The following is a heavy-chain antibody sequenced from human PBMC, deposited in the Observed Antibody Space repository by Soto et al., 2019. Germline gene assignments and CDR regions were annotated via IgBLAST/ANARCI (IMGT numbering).Heavy chain of an antibody. V-gene: IGHV1-3*01. CDR2: INAGNGNT. CDR3: ARVGDFWSGYYYGH. Sequence: GASVKVSCKASGYTFTSYAMHWVRQAPGQRLEWMGWINAGNGNTKYSQKFQGRVTITRDTSASTAYMELSSLRSEDTAVYHCARVGDFWSGYYYGHWGQGTLVTVSS. D-gene: IGHD3-3*01. J-gene: IGHJ4*02. CDR1: GYTFTSYA.